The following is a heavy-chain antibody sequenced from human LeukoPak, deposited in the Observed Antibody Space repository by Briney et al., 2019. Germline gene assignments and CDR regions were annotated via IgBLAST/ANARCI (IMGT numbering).Heavy chain of an antibody. V-gene: IGHV4-34*01. CDR2: INHSGST. CDR1: GFTFSSYG. CDR3: ARVKDPGGYYYYYYMDI. D-gene: IGHD3-16*01. Sequence: PGGSLRPSCAASGFTFSSYGMSWVRQPPGKGLEWIGEINHSGSTNYNPSLKSRVTISVDTSKNQFSLKVSSVTAADTAVYYCARVKDPGGYYYYYYMDIWGKGNTVTVSS. J-gene: IGHJ6*03.